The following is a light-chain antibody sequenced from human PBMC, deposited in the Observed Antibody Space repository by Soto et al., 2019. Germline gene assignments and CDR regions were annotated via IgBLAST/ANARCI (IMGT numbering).Light chain of an antibody. V-gene: IGLV3-21*04. Sequence: SYELTQPPSVSVAPGKTASITCGGNNIGSKSVQWYQQKPGQAPVLVIYYDSDRPSGIPERFSGSNSGNTSTLTNSSGEDGDEADDYCQVWDSSSVHVVFGGGTKVTVL. CDR1: NIGSKS. J-gene: IGLJ2*01. CDR3: QVWDSSSVHVV. CDR2: YDS.